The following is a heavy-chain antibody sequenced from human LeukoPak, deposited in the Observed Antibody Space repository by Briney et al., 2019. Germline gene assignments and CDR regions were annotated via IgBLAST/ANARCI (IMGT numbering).Heavy chain of an antibody. D-gene: IGHD2-2*02. Sequence: SETLSLTCTVSGGSISSGGYYWSWIRQHPGKGLEWIGYIYYSGSTYYNPSLKSRVTISVDTSKNQFSLKLSSVTAADTAVYYCARDGSYYSSTSCYISGMDVWGQGTTVTVSS. CDR1: GGSISSGGYY. CDR2: IYYSGST. J-gene: IGHJ6*02. V-gene: IGHV4-31*03. CDR3: ARDGSYYSSTSCYISGMDV.